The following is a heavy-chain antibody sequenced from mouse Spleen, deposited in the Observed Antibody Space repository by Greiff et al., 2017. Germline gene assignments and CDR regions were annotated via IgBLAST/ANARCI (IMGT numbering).Heavy chain of an antibody. D-gene: IGHD1-1*01. V-gene: IGHV1-82*01. Sequence: VQLQQSGPELVKPGASVKISCKASGYAFSSSWMNWVKQRPGKGLEWIGRIYPGDGDTNYNGKFKGKATLTADKSSSTAYMQLSSLTSEDSAVYFCARDGALVTVYFDVWGTGTTVTVSS. CDR1: GYAFSSSW. CDR3: ARDGALVTVYFDV. CDR2: IYPGDGDT. J-gene: IGHJ1*03.